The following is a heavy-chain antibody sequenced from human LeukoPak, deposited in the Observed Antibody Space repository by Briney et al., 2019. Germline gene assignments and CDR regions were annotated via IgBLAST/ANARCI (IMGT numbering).Heavy chain of an antibody. V-gene: IGHV3-48*03. CDR3: TTLGYHLDS. D-gene: IGHD3-22*01. Sequence: PGGSLRLSCAASGFDFGAYEMNWARQAPGKGPEWVAYFAGSDTTTYYADSVKGRFIISRDNARNSLYLQMNSLRAEDTALYYCTTLGYHLDSWGQGTLVTVSS. J-gene: IGHJ4*02. CDR2: FAGSDTTT. CDR1: GFDFGAYE.